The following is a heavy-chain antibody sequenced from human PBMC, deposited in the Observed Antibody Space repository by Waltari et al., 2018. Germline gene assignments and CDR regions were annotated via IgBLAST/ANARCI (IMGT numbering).Heavy chain of an antibody. Sequence: QVQLVQSGAEVKKPGASVKVSCKASGYTFTGYYMHWVRQAPGHGLEWMGWINPNSGGTNYAQKFQGWVTMTRDTSISTAYMELSRLRSDDTAVYYCARGNCSSTSCYPYYYYGMDVWGQGTTVTVSS. V-gene: IGHV1-2*04. CDR1: GYTFTGYY. CDR3: ARGNCSSTSCYPYYYYGMDV. J-gene: IGHJ6*02. CDR2: INPNSGGT. D-gene: IGHD2-2*01.